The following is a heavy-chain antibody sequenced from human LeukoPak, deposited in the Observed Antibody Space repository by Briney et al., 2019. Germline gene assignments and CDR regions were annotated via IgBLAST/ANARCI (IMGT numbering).Heavy chain of an antibody. V-gene: IGHV3-11*05. CDR1: GFTFSDSY. Sequence: GGSPRLSCAASGFTFSDSYMSWIRQTPGKGLEWVSYISSGSSYTNYADSVKGRFAISRDNAKNSLYLQMNSLRAEDTAVYYCARGKYSYDSGGQGTLVTVSS. J-gene: IGHJ4*02. D-gene: IGHD5-18*01. CDR2: ISSGSSYT. CDR3: ARGKYSYDS.